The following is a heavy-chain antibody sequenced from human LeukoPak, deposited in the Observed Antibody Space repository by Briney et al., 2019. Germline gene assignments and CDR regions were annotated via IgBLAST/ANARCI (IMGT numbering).Heavy chain of an antibody. Sequence: GGSLRLSCAASGFTVSSNYMSWVRQAPGKGLEWVSSISNGGGTNYAESVKGRFTIPRDSSKNTVYLQMNSLRDEDTAVYYCASRHITSWYDYWGQGTLVTVSS. CDR3: ASRHITSWYDY. J-gene: IGHJ4*02. CDR2: ISNGGGT. V-gene: IGHV3-53*01. CDR1: GFTVSSNY. D-gene: IGHD6-13*01.